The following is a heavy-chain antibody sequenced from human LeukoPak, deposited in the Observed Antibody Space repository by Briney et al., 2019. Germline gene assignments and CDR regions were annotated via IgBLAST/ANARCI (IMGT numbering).Heavy chain of an antibody. CDR1: GFTFSSYA. CDR3: AKVRDYYGSGSYPAGYFQH. CDR2: ISGSGGST. J-gene: IGHJ1*01. D-gene: IGHD3-10*01. Sequence: GGSLRLSCAASGFTFSSYAMSWVRQAPGKGLEWVSAISGSGGSTYYADSVKGRFTISRDNSKNTLYLQMNSLRAEDTAAYYCAKVRDYYGSGSYPAGYFQHWGQGTLVTVSS. V-gene: IGHV3-23*01.